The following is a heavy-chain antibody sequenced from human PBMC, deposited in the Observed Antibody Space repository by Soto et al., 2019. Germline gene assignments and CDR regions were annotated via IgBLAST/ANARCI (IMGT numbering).Heavy chain of an antibody. Sequence: PSETLSLTCTFSGVSISNYYWILIRQPPGKELEWIAYIYYSGSTNYNPSLKSRVTISVDTSKNQFSLKLSSVTAADTAVYYCARELSTVTNYGMDVWGQGTTVTVSS. CDR2: IYYSGST. V-gene: IGHV4-59*01. CDR1: GVSISNYY. D-gene: IGHD4-17*01. CDR3: ARELSTVTNYGMDV. J-gene: IGHJ6*02.